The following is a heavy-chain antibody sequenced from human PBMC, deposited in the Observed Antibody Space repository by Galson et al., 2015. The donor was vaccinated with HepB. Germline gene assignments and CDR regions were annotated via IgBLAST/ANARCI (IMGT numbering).Heavy chain of an antibody. Sequence: SLRLSCAASGFTFSSYAMHWVRQAPGKGLEWVAVISYDGSNKYYADSVKGRFTISRDNSKNTLYLQMNSLRAEDTAVYYCARANYGSGTLYNWFDPWGQGTLVTVSS. CDR2: ISYDGSNK. V-gene: IGHV3-30*04. CDR1: GFTFSSYA. J-gene: IGHJ5*02. CDR3: ARANYGSGTLYNWFDP. D-gene: IGHD3-10*01.